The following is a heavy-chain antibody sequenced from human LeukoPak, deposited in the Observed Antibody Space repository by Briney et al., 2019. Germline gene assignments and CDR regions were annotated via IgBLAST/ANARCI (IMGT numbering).Heavy chain of an antibody. CDR1: GGSISSGSYY. CDR3: ASRFGYCSGGSCYGHWFDP. CDR2: IYTGGST. J-gene: IGHJ5*02. V-gene: IGHV4-61*02. D-gene: IGHD2-15*01. Sequence: SQTLSLTCTVSGGSISSGSYYWSCIRQPAGKGLEWIGRIYTGGSTNYNPSLKSRVTISVDTSKNQFSLELSSVTAADTAVYYCASRFGYCSGGSCYGHWFDPWGQGTLVTVSS.